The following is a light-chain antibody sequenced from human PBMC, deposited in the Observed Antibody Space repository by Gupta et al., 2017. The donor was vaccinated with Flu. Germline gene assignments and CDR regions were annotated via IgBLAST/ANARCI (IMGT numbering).Light chain of an antibody. CDR2: DVN. J-gene: IGLJ3*02. CDR3: CSLAGSYSWV. Sequence: SVSISCTGTSSDVGGYNYVSWYQQYPGKAPKLMMSDVNKRPSGVPDRFSGSQSGNTASLTISGLQPEDEADYYCCSLAGSYSWVFGGGSKLTVL. CDR1: SSDVGGYNY. V-gene: IGLV2-11*03.